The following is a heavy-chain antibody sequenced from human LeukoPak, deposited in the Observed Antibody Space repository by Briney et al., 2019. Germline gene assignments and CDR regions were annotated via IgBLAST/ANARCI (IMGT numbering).Heavy chain of an antibody. CDR3: ARRRRDVSRFDY. J-gene: IGHJ4*02. V-gene: IGHV4-59*01. Sequence: SETLSLTCTLSGGSISTYYWSWVRQPPGKGLEWIGYIYYTGSTDYNPSLKSRVTMSVDTSKNQFSLKLSSVTAADTAVYSCARRRRDVSRFDYWGQGTLVTVSS. D-gene: IGHD5/OR15-5a*01. CDR1: GGSISTYY. CDR2: IYYTGST.